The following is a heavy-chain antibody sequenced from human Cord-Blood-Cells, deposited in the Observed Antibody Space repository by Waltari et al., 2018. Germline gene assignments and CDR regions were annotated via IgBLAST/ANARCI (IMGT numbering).Heavy chain of an antibody. D-gene: IGHD3-16*02. Sequence: QVQLQQWGAGLLKPSETLSLTCAVYGGSFSGYYWSWIRQPPGKGLEWIGEINHSGSTNYTPSLKSRVTISVDTSKNQFSLKLSSVTAADTAVYYCARGSYDYVWGSYRYTRRYFDYWGQGTLVTVSS. CDR3: ARGSYDYVWGSYRYTRRYFDY. CDR2: INHSGST. CDR1: GGSFSGYY. V-gene: IGHV4-34*01. J-gene: IGHJ4*02.